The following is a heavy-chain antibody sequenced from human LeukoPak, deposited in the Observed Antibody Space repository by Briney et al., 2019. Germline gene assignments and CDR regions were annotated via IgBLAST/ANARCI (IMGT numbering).Heavy chain of an antibody. CDR2: IKQDGSEK. D-gene: IGHD4-23*01. V-gene: IGHV3-7*01. J-gene: IGHJ4*02. Sequence: GGSLRLSCAASGFTFSNAWMSWVRQAPGKGLEWVANIKQDGSEKYYVDSVKGRFTISRDNAKNSLYLQMNSLRAEDTAVYYCARDGGDYFDYWGQGTLVTVSS. CDR1: GFTFSNAW. CDR3: ARDGGDYFDY.